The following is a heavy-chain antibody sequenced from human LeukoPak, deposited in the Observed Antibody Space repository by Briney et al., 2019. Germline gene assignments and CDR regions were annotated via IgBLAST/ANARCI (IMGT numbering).Heavy chain of an antibody. D-gene: IGHD6-19*01. J-gene: IGHJ4*02. CDR3: ARELLAVAGNGFDY. V-gene: IGHV3-21*01. Sequence: PWGSLRLSCAASGFTFSSYSMNWVRQAPGKGLEWVSSISSSSSYIYYADSVKGRFTISRDNAKNSLYLQMNSLRAEDTAVYYCARELLAVAGNGFDYWGQGTLVTVSS. CDR1: GFTFSSYS. CDR2: ISSSSSYI.